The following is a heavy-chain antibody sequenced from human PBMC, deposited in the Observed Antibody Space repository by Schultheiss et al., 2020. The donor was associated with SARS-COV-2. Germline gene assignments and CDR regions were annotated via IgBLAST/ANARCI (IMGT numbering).Heavy chain of an antibody. Sequence: SETLSLTCAVYGGSFSGYYWGWIRQPPGKGLEWIGEINHSGSTNYNPSLKSRVTISVDTSKNQFSLKLSSVTAADTAVYYCARGEIVAPLDYWGQGTLVTVSS. V-gene: IGHV4-34*01. D-gene: IGHD2-21*01. CDR3: ARGEIVAPLDY. J-gene: IGHJ4*02. CDR1: GGSFSGYY. CDR2: INHSGST.